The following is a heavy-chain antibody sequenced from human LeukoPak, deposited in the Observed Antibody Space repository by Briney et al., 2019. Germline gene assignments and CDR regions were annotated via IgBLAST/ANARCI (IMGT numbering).Heavy chain of an antibody. CDR2: INGDESTT. Sequence: GGSLRLSCGASGFTLRNYWMQWVRHAREKGVVWLSRINGDESTTDYADSVKGRFTISRDNAKNTLYLQMNTLGAEDTSLYYCARGFRWGFDYCGQGILVTVSS. CDR3: ARGFRWGFDY. J-gene: IGHJ4*02. V-gene: IGHV3-74*01. CDR1: GFTLRNYW. D-gene: IGHD4-23*01.